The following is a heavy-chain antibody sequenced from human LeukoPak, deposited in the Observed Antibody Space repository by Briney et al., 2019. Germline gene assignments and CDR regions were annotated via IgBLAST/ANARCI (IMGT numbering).Heavy chain of an antibody. V-gene: IGHV4-39*01. D-gene: IGHD3-9*01. CDR1: GGSISSSSYY. CDR2: IYYSGST. Sequence: SETLSLTCTVSGGSISSSSYYWGWIRQPPGKGLEWIGSIYYSGSTYYNPSLKSRVPISVDTSKNQFSLKLSSVTAADTAVYYCARRDDREYYDILTGYYKGGRDFDYWGQGTLVTVSS. J-gene: IGHJ4*02. CDR3: ARRDDREYYDILTGYYKGGRDFDY.